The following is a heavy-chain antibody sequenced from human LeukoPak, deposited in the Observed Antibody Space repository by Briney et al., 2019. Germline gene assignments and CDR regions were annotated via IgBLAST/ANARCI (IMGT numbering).Heavy chain of an antibody. CDR3: ARAPNYYYYYMDV. CDR1: GGSISSYY. J-gene: IGHJ6*03. V-gene: IGHV4-59*01. Sequence: SETLSLTCTVSGGSISSYYWSWIRQPPGKGLGWIGYIYYSGSTNYNPSLKSRVTISVDTSKNQFSLKLSSVTAADTAVYYCARAPNYYYYYMDVWGKGTTVTVSS. CDR2: IYYSGST.